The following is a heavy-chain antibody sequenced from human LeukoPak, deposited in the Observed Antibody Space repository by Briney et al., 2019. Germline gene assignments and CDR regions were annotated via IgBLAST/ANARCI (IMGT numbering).Heavy chain of an antibody. CDR1: GGSFSGYD. J-gene: IGHJ4*01. CDR3: ARGRGGGLWSGYYRPPIDY. CDR2: FNHRGRI. V-gene: IGHV4-34*01. D-gene: IGHD3-3*01. Sequence: PSETLSLTGAVYGGSFSGYDWSWIGQPPGKGLEGIGEFNHRGRINYNPSLKRRVTISVDTSKTPSPLTLSSAPPADTAVYYCARGRGGGLWSGYYRPPIDYWGHGTLVTVSS.